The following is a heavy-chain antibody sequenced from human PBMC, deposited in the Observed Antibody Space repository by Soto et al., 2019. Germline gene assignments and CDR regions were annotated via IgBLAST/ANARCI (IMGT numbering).Heavy chain of an antibody. CDR2: IYYSGST. V-gene: IGHV4-39*01. D-gene: IGHD5-18*01. CDR3: ARPRGYSYGPIDY. CDR1: GGSISSSGYY. J-gene: IGHJ4*02. Sequence: SETLSLTCTVSGGSISSSGYYWGWIRQPPGKGLEWIGSIYYSGSTYYNPSLKSRVTISVDTSKNQFSLKLSSVTAADTAVYYCARPRGYSYGPIDYWGQGTLVTVSS.